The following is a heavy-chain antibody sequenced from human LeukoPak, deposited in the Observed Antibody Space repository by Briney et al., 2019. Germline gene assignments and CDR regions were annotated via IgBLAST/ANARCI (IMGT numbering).Heavy chain of an antibody. CDR2: IYSGGST. CDR3: AREGIGSYYFDY. D-gene: IGHD2-15*01. CDR1: GFTVSSNY. Sequence: GGSLRLSCAASGFTVSSNYMSWVRQAPGKGLEWVSVIYSGGSTYYADSVKGRFTISRDNSKNTLYLQVNSLRAEDTAVYYCAREGIGSYYFDYWGQGTLVTVSS. V-gene: IGHV3-66*01. J-gene: IGHJ4*02.